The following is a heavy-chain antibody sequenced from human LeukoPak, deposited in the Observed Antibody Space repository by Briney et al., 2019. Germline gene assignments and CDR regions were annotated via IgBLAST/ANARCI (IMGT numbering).Heavy chain of an antibody. CDR3: AGESGRLLWFGESPSNWFDP. CDR1: GGSISNSSYY. J-gene: IGHJ5*02. CDR2: IYYSGST. D-gene: IGHD3-10*01. V-gene: IGHV4-39*02. Sequence: SETLSLTCIVSGGSISNSSYYWGWIRQPPGKGLEWIGSIYYSGSTYYNPSLKSRVTISVDTSKNQFSLKLSSVTAADTAVYYCAGESGRLLWFGESPSNWFDPWGQGTLVTVSS.